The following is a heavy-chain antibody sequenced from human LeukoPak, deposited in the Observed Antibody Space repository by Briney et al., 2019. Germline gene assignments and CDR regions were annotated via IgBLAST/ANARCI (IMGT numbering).Heavy chain of an antibody. CDR2: IWYDGSNK. CDR1: GFTFSSYG. CDR3: ARERRASYYYGSGSHYYGMDV. V-gene: IGHV3-33*01. D-gene: IGHD3-10*01. J-gene: IGHJ6*04. Sequence: GGSLRLSCAASGFTFSSYGMHWVRQAPGKGLEWVAVIWYDGSNKYYADSVKGRFTISRDNSKNTLYLQMNSLRAEDTAVYYCARERRASYYYGSGSHYYGMDVWGKGTTVTVSS.